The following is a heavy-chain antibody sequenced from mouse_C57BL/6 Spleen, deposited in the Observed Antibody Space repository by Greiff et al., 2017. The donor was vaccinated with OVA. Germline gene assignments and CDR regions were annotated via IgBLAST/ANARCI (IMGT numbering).Heavy chain of an antibody. CDR1: GYSFTGYY. CDR3: ARSPYDYDEGYYFDY. Sequence: EVQLQQSGPVLVKPGASVKISCTASGYSFTGYYMHWVKQSPGNILDWIGYIYPYNGVSSYNQKFKGKATLTVDKSSSTAYMELRSLTSEDSADYYCARSPYDYDEGYYFDYWGQGTTLTVSS. CDR2: IYPYNGVS. V-gene: IGHV1-31*01. D-gene: IGHD2-4*01. J-gene: IGHJ2*01.